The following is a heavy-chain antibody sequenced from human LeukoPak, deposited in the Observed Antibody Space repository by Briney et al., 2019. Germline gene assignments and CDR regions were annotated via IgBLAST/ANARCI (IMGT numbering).Heavy chain of an antibody. D-gene: IGHD1-26*01. Sequence: GESLKISCKTSGYSFTTYWIGWVRQMPGKGLEWMGIIYPDDSDTRYSPSFQGQVTISADKSISTAYLQWSSLKASDTAMYYCARRKWELILQDAFDIWGQGTMVTVSS. J-gene: IGHJ3*02. CDR1: GYSFTTYW. CDR3: ARRKWELILQDAFDI. V-gene: IGHV5-51*01. CDR2: IYPDDSDT.